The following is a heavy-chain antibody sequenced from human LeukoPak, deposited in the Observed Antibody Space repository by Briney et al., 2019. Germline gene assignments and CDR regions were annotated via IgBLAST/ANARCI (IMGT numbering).Heavy chain of an antibody. J-gene: IGHJ4*02. CDR2: ISSSGSTI. CDR1: GFTFSSYE. Sequence: GGSLRLSCAASGFTFSSYEMNWVRQAPGKGLEWVSYISSSGSTIYYADSVKGRFTISRDNAKNSLYLQMNSLRAEDTAVYCCASNGLWYYPFDYWGQGTLVTVSS. CDR3: ASNGLWYYPFDY. D-gene: IGHD3-10*01. V-gene: IGHV3-48*03.